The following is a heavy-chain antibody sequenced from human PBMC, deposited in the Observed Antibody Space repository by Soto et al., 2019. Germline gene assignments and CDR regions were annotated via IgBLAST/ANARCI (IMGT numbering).Heavy chain of an antibody. Sequence: PGGSLRLSCAASGFAFTTYWMGWVRQAPGKGLEWLANIAQDGSQTYYVDSVKGRFTISRDNSKNTLYLQMNSLRAEDTAVYYCAKVDTMIVVVNPFDYWGQGTLVTVSS. V-gene: IGHV3-7*03. CDR3: AKVDTMIVVVNPFDY. J-gene: IGHJ4*02. CDR1: GFAFTTYW. CDR2: IAQDGSQT. D-gene: IGHD3-22*01.